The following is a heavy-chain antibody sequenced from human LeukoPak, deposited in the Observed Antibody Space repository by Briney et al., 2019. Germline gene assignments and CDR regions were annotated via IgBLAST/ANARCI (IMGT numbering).Heavy chain of an antibody. D-gene: IGHD6-13*01. CDR2: ISYDGTTK. CDR3: ARGKPGIAAAGTLSPLDY. J-gene: IGHJ4*02. Sequence: GGFMRLSCAASGFTFSTYSIHWVRQPPGDGLEWVAVISYDGTTKYYAYSVKGRFTISRDNSKNTLYLQMSSLETEDTAVYYCARGKPGIAAAGTLSPLDYWGQGALVTVSS. CDR1: GFTFSTYS. V-gene: IGHV3-30*04.